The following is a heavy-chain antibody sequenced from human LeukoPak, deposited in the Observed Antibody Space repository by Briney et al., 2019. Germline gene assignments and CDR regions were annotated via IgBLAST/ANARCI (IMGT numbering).Heavy chain of an antibody. CDR2: ISYDGSNK. J-gene: IGHJ4*02. CDR1: GFTFSSYA. D-gene: IGHD3-22*01. V-gene: IGHV3-30*04. CDR3: ARDKHSSGYSALSRFDY. Sequence: PGGSLRLSCAASGFTFSSYAMHWVRQAPGKGLEWVAVISYDGSNKYYADSVKGRFTISRDNSKNTLYLQMNSLRAEDTAVYYCARDKHSSGYSALSRFDYWGQGTLVTVSS.